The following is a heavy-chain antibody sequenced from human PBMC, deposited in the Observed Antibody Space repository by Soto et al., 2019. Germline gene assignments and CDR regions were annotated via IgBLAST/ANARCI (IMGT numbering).Heavy chain of an antibody. Sequence: GASVKVSCKASGYSFTNNDVSWVRQATGQGLEWMGWMNPGSGDTGYAQKFQGRVTMTRDISIATAYMELSSLRSDDTAIYYCARMETFGSLNWFDLWGQGTLVTVSS. J-gene: IGHJ5*02. CDR2: MNPGSGDT. CDR3: ARMETFGSLNWFDL. V-gene: IGHV1-8*01. D-gene: IGHD3-16*01. CDR1: GYSFTNND.